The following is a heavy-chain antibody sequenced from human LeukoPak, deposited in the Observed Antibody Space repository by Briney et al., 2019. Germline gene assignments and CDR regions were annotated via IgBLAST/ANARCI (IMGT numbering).Heavy chain of an antibody. CDR1: GGTFSSYA. D-gene: IGHD2-21*02. J-gene: IGHJ1*01. CDR3: ARHVVVPAIRSHEGYFQH. CDR2: IIPIFGTA. Sequence: SVKVSCKASGGTFSSYAISWVRQAPGQGLEWMGGIIPIFGTANYAQKFQGRVTITTDESTSTAYMELSSLRSEDTAVYYCARHVVVPAIRSHEGYFQHWGQGTLVTVSS. V-gene: IGHV1-69*05.